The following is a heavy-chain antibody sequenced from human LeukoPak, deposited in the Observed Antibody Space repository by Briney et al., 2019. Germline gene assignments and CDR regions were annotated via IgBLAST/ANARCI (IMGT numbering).Heavy chain of an antibody. CDR2: ISGSGGST. D-gene: IGHD2-15*01. CDR1: GFTFSIYA. J-gene: IGHJ6*02. CDR3: AKDVFGGTNTYYYYYGMDV. Sequence: PGGSLRLSCAASGFTFSIYAKSWVRQAPGKGLEWVSAISGSGGSTYYADSVKGRFTISRDNSKNTLYLQMNSLRAEDTAVYYCAKDVFGGTNTYYYYYGMDVWGQGTTVTVSS. V-gene: IGHV3-23*01.